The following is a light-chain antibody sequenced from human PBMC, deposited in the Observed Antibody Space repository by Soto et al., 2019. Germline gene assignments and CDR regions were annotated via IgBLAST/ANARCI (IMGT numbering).Light chain of an antibody. J-gene: IGKJ1*01. CDR2: GAS. CDR3: QQYNNWPRT. Sequence: EIVVKHSPATLSFSPGEKAPLSYRASQSVSSNLAWYQQKPGQAPRLLIYGASTRATGIPARFSGSGSGTEFTLTISSLQSEDFAVYYCQQYNNWPRTVGQGTKVDIK. V-gene: IGKV3-15*01. CDR1: QSVSSN.